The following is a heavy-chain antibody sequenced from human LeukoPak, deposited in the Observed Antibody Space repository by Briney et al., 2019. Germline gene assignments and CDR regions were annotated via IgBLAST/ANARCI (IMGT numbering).Heavy chain of an antibody. J-gene: IGHJ4*02. CDR3: ARILYSSSWYDY. V-gene: IGHV4-59*02. D-gene: IGHD6-13*01. Sequence: SETLSLTCTVSGGSVSSYYWSWLRQPPGKGLEWIGYFYYIGSTNYNPSLKSRVTISVDTSKNQFSLKLSSVTAADTAVYYCARILYSSSWYDYWGQGTLVTVSS. CDR1: GGSVSSYY. CDR2: FYYIGST.